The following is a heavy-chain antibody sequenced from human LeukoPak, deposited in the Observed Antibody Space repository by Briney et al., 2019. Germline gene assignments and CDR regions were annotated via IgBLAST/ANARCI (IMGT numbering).Heavy chain of an antibody. CDR1: GFTFSSYS. V-gene: IGHV3-48*01. CDR2: ISSSSSPI. CDR3: AREDTAMAYGMDV. D-gene: IGHD5-18*01. J-gene: IGHJ6*02. Sequence: GGSLRLSCAASGFTFSSYSMNWVRQAPGKGLEWVSYISSSSSPIYYAASVKRRFTISRDNAENSLYLQMNSLRAEDTAVYYCAREDTAMAYGMDVWGQGTTVTVSS.